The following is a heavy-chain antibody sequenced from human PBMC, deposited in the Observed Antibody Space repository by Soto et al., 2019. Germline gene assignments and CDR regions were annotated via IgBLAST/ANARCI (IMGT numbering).Heavy chain of an antibody. J-gene: IGHJ6*03. CDR2: ISGSGGRT. Sequence: GGSLRLSCAASGFIFSNYAMNWVRQAPGKGLEWVSVISGSGGRTYYADSVKGRFTISRNNSKNTLYLQMNSLRAEDTAVYYCASLDGGYSSSYYMDVWGKGTTVTVSS. CDR1: GFIFSNYA. D-gene: IGHD6-6*01. CDR3: ASLDGGYSSSYYMDV. V-gene: IGHV3-23*01.